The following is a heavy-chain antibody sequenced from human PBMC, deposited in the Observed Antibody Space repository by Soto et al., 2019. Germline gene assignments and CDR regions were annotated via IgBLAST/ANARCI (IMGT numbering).Heavy chain of an antibody. J-gene: IGHJ3*02. CDR1: GYTLTELS. CDR2: FDPEDGET. V-gene: IGHV1-24*01. Sequence: ASVKVSCKVSGYTLTELSMHWVRQAPGKGLEWMGGFDPEDGETIYAQKFKGRVTMTEDTSTDTAYMELSSLRSEDTAVYYCATDKGIFGRYAFDIWGQGTMVTVSS. D-gene: IGHD3-3*01. CDR3: ATDKGIFGRYAFDI.